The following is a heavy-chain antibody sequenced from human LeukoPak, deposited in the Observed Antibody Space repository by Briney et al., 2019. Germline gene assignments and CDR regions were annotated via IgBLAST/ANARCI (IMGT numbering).Heavy chain of an antibody. Sequence: ASVNVSCKASGGTFSSYAISWVRQAPGQGLEWMGWINTNTGNPTYAQGFTGRFVFSLDTSVSTAYLQISNLKAEDTAVYYCARKGYSYGVDYWGQGTLVTVSS. CDR2: INTNTGNP. D-gene: IGHD5-18*01. V-gene: IGHV7-4-1*02. CDR3: ARKGYSYGVDY. CDR1: GGTFSSYA. J-gene: IGHJ4*02.